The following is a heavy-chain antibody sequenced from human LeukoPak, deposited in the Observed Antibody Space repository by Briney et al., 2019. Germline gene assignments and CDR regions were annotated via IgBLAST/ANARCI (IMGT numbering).Heavy chain of an antibody. CDR3: ASGTPGDSWSYRAFDY. CDR1: GFSVRSKY. J-gene: IGHJ4*02. Sequence: GGSLRLSCAASGFSVRSKYMTWVRQAPGKGLEWVSVIYSGGTTYYADSVKGRFTISRDNSKNTLFLQMNSLRPDDTAAYYCASGTPGDSWSYRAFDYWGQGTLVTVSS. D-gene: IGHD1-26*01. V-gene: IGHV3-66*02. CDR2: IYSGGTT.